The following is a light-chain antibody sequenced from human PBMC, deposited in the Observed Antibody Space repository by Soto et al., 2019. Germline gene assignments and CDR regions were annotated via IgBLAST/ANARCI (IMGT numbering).Light chain of an antibody. CDR1: QSISSW. CDR3: QQYYSYQYT. Sequence: DIQMTQSPSTLSASVGDRVTITCRASQSISSWLAWYQQKPGKAPKLLIFDASTLESGVPSRFSVSGSGTEFTLTISSLQPDDFATYYCQQYYSYQYTFGQGTKLEIK. J-gene: IGKJ2*01. CDR2: DAS. V-gene: IGKV1-5*01.